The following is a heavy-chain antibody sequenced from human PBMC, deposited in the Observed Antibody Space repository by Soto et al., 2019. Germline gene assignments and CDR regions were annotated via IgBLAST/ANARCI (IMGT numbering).Heavy chain of an antibody. J-gene: IGHJ5*02. D-gene: IGHD3-10*01. CDR2: IYYSGST. CDR3: ARDSASRWGGWFDP. V-gene: IGHV4-59*01. Sequence: SETLSLTCTVSGGSISSYYWSWIRQPPGKGLEWIGYIYYSGSTNYNPSLKSRVTISVDTSKNQFPLKLSSVTAADTAVYYCARDSASRWGGWFDPWGQGTLVTVSS. CDR1: GGSISSYY.